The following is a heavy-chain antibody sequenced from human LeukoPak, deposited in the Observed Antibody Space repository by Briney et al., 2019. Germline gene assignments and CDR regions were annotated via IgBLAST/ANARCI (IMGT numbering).Heavy chain of an antibody. CDR2: IIPIFGIA. J-gene: IGHJ4*02. V-gene: IGHV1-69*04. CDR1: GGTFSSNA. Sequence: GASVKVSCKASGGTFSSNAISWVRQAPGQGLEWMGRIIPIFGIANYAQKFQGRVTITADKSTSTAYMELSSLRSEDTAVYYCASVMRTRIHLFDYWGQGTLVTVSS. D-gene: IGHD2/OR15-2a*01. CDR3: ASVMRTRIHLFDY.